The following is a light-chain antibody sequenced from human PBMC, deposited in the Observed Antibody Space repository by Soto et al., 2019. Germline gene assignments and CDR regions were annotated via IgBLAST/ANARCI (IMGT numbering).Light chain of an antibody. Sequence: IGLKQSPGTLSLSQGERATLSCRTSQTVSSVYFAWYQQRPGQAPRLLFYDASTRATGIPDRFTCSGSGRDFILTISRLEPEDSAVYYCQQFGSSPITFGQGTRLAIK. V-gene: IGKV3-20*01. CDR1: QTVSSVY. CDR2: DAS. J-gene: IGKJ5*01. CDR3: QQFGSSPIT.